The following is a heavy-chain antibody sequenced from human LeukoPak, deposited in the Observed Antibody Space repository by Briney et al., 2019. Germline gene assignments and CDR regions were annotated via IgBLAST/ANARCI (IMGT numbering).Heavy chain of an antibody. CDR3: ATGQFGVLIIGYYYYYLDV. D-gene: IGHD3-3*01. V-gene: IGHV3-23*01. CDR1: GFTFSNFV. Sequence: GGSLRLSCAAPGFTFSNFVMSWVRQAPGKGLEWVSTISDTGLTTYYADSVKGRFTISRDNSENTLYLQMNSLRAEDTAVYYCATGQFGVLIIGYYYYYLDVWGKGTTVTVSS. J-gene: IGHJ6*03. CDR2: ISDTGLTT.